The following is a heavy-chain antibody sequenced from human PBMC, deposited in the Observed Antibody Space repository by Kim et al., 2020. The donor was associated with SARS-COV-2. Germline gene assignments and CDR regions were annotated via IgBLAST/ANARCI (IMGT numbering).Heavy chain of an antibody. V-gene: IGHV1-3*01. CDR3: ARAYGSGSYYNALDY. Sequence: ASVKVSCKASGYTFTTYAIHWVRQAPGQRLEWMGWINVGNGNTKYSQNVQGRVTITRDTSASTGYMELSSLRSEDTSVYYCARAYGSGSYYNALDYWGQGTLVTVSS. CDR1: GYTFTTYA. J-gene: IGHJ4*02. D-gene: IGHD3-10*01. CDR2: INVGNGNT.